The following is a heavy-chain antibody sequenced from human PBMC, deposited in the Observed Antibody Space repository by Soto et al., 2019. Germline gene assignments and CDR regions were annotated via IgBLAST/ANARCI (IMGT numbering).Heavy chain of an antibody. CDR1: GFTFSSYA. D-gene: IGHD3-9*01. V-gene: IGHV3-23*01. J-gene: IGHJ4*02. Sequence: GGSLRLSCAASGFTFSSYAMSWVRQAPGKGLEWVSAISGSGGSTYYADSVKGRFTISRDNSKNTLYLQMNSLRAEDTAVYYCAKDPDLTGYYPQDYWGQGTLVTVSS. CDR2: ISGSGGST. CDR3: AKDPDLTGYYPQDY.